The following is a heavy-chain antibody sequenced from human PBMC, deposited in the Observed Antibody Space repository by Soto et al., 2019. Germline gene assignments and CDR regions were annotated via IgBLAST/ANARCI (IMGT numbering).Heavy chain of an antibody. CDR3: VRLNQYTVVEVNY. D-gene: IGHD2-15*01. CDR1: GFTFGDAA. Sequence: GGSLRLSCAASGFTFGDAAVHWVRHASGKGLEWVGRIRSKPKNYATAYAAAVKGRFTISRDDSKNTAYLQMNSLKTEDTAVYYCVRLNQYTVVEVNYWGQGT. J-gene: IGHJ4*02. CDR2: IRSKPKNYAT. V-gene: IGHV3-73*01.